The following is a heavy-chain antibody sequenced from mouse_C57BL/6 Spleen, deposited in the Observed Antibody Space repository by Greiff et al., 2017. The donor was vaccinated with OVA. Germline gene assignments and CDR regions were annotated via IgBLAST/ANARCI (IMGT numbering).Heavy chain of an antibody. CDR1: GYSFTGYY. J-gene: IGHJ3*01. D-gene: IGHD4-1*02. CDR3: AREDTTGIWFAY. Sequence: VQLQQSGPELVKPGASVKISCKASGYSFTGYYMNWVKQSPEKSLEWIGEINPSTGGTTYNQKFKAKATLTVDKSSSTAYMQLKSLTSEDSAVYYCAREDTTGIWFAYWGQGTLVTVSA. CDR2: INPSTGGT. V-gene: IGHV1-42*01.